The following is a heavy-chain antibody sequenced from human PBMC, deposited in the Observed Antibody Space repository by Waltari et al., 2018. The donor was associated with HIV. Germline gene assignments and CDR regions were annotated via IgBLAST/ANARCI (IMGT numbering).Heavy chain of an antibody. J-gene: IGHJ5*02. CDR1: GYTFIDFA. CDR2: TNSKTGTP. V-gene: IGHV7-4-1*02. CDR3: AKTDWEDRSRRGFDP. D-gene: IGHD1-26*01. Sequence: QVQLVQSGSELKNPGASVKVSCKAYGYTFIDFAINWLRQAPGQGLEWMGWTNSKTGTPTSFQGFTGRLVFSLTTSATSAHLEISSLKAEDTAEYSCAKTDWEDRSRRGFDPWGQGTLVTVSS.